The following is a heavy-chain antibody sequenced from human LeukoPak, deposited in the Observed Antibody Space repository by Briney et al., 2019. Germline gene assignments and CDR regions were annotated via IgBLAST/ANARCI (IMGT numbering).Heavy chain of an antibody. Sequence: SETLSLTCTVSGGSISSSSYYWGWIRQPPGKGLEWIGSIYYSGSTYYNPSLKSRVTISVDTSKNQFSLKLSSVTAADTAVYYCARGNCSGGSCNWFDPWGQGTLATVSS. D-gene: IGHD2-15*01. CDR3: ARGNCSGGSCNWFDP. V-gene: IGHV4-39*07. CDR2: IYYSGST. J-gene: IGHJ5*02. CDR1: GGSISSSSYY.